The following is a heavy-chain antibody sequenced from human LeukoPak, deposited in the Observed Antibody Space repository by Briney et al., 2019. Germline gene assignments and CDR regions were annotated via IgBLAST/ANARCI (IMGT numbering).Heavy chain of an antibody. CDR3: ARLVAYCSSTSCSDY. V-gene: IGHV4-59*11. J-gene: IGHJ4*02. CDR1: GGSISSHY. D-gene: IGHD2-2*01. CDR2: IYDSGST. Sequence: SETLSLTCTGSGGSISSHYWSWVRQPPGKGLEWIGYIYDSGSTNYNPSLKSRVTISVDTSKNQFSLKLSSVTAADTAVYYCARLVAYCSSTSCSDYWGQGTLVTVSS.